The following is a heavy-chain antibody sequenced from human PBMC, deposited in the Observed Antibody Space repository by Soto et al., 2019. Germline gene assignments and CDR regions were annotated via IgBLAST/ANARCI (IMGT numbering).Heavy chain of an antibody. Sequence: SQTLSLTCAISGDSVSSNSAAWNWIRQSPSRGLEWLGRTYYRSKWYNDYAVSVKSRITINPDTSKNQFSLQLNSVTPEDTAVYYCAGEHLVLRFLEWLPDYDYYGIDVWGQWTTVTVSS. J-gene: IGHJ6*02. CDR3: AGEHLVLRFLEWLPDYDYYGIDV. CDR2: TYYRSKWYN. D-gene: IGHD3-3*01. V-gene: IGHV6-1*01. CDR1: GDSVSSNSAA.